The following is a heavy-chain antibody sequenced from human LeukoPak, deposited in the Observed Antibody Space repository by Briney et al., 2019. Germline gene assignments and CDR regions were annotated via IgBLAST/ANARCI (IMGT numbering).Heavy chain of an antibody. V-gene: IGHV3-48*03. D-gene: IGHD3-3*01. CDR1: GFTFSSYE. Sequence: GGSLRLSCAASGFTFSSYEMNWVRQAPGKGLEWVSYISSSGSTIYYADSVKGRFTISRDNAKSSLYLQMNSLRAEDTAVYYCARPNARITIFGVVIRHYYYMDVWGKGTTVTVSS. J-gene: IGHJ6*03. CDR3: ARPNARITIFGVVIRHYYYMDV. CDR2: ISSSGSTI.